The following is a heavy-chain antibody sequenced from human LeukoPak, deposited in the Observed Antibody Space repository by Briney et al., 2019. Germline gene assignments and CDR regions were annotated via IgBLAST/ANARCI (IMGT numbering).Heavy chain of an antibody. CDR2: IYSSGST. Sequence: SETLSLTCTVSGGSISSYYWNWIRQPAGKGLERIGRIYSSGSTNYNPSLKSPVTMSVDTSKNQFSLKLSSVTAADTAVYYCARDPSSFGGRFDPWGQGTLVAVSS. J-gene: IGHJ5*02. CDR1: GGSISSYY. D-gene: IGHD3-10*01. CDR3: ARDPSSFGGRFDP. V-gene: IGHV4-4*07.